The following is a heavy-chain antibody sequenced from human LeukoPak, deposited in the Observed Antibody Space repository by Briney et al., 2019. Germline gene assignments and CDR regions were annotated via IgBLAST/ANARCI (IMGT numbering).Heavy chain of an antibody. V-gene: IGHV4-39*07. Sequence: SETLSLTCTVSGGSISSSSYYWGWIRQPPGKRLEWIGSIYYSGSTYYNPSLKSRVTISVDTSKNQFSLKLSSVTAADTAVYYCARGRSIPNFDYWGQGTLVTVSS. D-gene: IGHD4-11*01. CDR3: ARGRSIPNFDY. CDR1: GGSISSSSYY. CDR2: IYYSGST. J-gene: IGHJ4*02.